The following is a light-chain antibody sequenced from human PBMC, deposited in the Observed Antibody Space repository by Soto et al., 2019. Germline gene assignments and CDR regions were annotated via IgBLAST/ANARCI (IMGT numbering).Light chain of an antibody. V-gene: IGKV1-5*03. CDR1: QSISSW. CDR2: AAS. CDR3: QQYNTFPLT. J-gene: IGKJ4*01. Sequence: DIQMTQSPSTLSAFVGDRVTITCRASQSISSWLAWYQQKPGKVPKLLIYAASTLQSGVPSRFSGSGSGTEFTLTISSLQPDDFAIYYCQQYNTFPLTFGGGTKVEI.